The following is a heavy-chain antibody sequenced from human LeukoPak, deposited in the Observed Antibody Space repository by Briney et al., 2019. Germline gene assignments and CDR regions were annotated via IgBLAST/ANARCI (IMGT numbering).Heavy chain of an antibody. V-gene: IGHV3-23*01. CDR2: ISGSGGST. Sequence: GGTLRLSCAASGFTFSSYGMSRVRQAPGKGLEWVSAISGSGGSTYYADSVKGRFTISRDNSKNTLYLQMNSLRAEDTAVYYCAKDFYSGSGSYYTRFDYWGQGTLVTVSS. CDR3: AKDFYSGSGSYYTRFDY. CDR1: GFTFSSYG. J-gene: IGHJ4*02. D-gene: IGHD3-10*01.